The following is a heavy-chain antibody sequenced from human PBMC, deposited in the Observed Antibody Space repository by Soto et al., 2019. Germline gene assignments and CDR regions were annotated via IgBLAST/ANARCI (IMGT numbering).Heavy chain of an antibody. CDR3: AKHVQIFYYYYYMDV. CDR1: GFTFSSYA. Sequence: EVQLLESGGGLVQPGGSLRLSCAASGFTFSSYAMSWVRQAPGKGLEWVSAISGSGGSTYYADSVKGRFTISRDNSKNTLYQQMNSLRAEDTAVYYCAKHVQIFYYYYYMDVWGKGTTVTVSS. CDR2: ISGSGGST. D-gene: IGHD3-3*01. V-gene: IGHV3-23*01. J-gene: IGHJ6*03.